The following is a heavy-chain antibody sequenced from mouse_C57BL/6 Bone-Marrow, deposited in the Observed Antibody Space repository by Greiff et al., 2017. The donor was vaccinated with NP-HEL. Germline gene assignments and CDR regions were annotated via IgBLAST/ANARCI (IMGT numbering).Heavy chain of an antibody. CDR1: GYSITSGYY. Sequence: EVKVEESGPGLVKPSQSLSLTCSVTGYSITSGYYWNWIRQFPGNKLEWMGYISYDGSNNYNPSLKNRISITRDTSKNQFFLKLNSVATEDTATYYCARCDYGWFAYWGQGTLVTVSA. CDR2: ISYDGSN. J-gene: IGHJ3*01. CDR3: ARCDYGWFAY. V-gene: IGHV3-6*01. D-gene: IGHD2-4*01.